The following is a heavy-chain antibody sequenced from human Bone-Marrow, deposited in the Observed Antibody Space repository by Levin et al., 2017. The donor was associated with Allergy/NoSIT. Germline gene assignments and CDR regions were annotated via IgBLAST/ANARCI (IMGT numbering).Heavy chain of an antibody. V-gene: IGHV3-43*01. Sequence: GGSLRLSCAASGFTFDDYTMHWVRQAPGKGLEWVSLISWDGGSTYYADSVKGRFTISRDNSKNSLYLQMNSLRTEDTALYYCAKDIGEMATLNYFDYWGQGTLVTVSS. CDR3: AKDIGEMATLNYFDY. J-gene: IGHJ4*02. CDR1: GFTFDDYT. CDR2: ISWDGGST. D-gene: IGHD5-24*01.